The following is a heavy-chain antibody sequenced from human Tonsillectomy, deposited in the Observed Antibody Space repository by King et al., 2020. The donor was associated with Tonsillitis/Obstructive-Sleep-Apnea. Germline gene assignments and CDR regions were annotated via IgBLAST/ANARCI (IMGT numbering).Heavy chain of an antibody. Sequence: LVESGGGVVQPGRSLRLSCAASGFTFRTYGMHWVRQAPGKGLEWVAVISNDGSIKYYADSVKGRFTISRDNSKNTLYLQVNSLRAEDTAVYYCAKGAHSSGFATFFASWARGTLVTVSS. CDR1: GFTFRTYG. D-gene: IGHD6-19*01. CDR3: AKGAHSSGFATFFAS. CDR2: ISNDGSIK. V-gene: IGHV3-30*18. J-gene: IGHJ4*02.